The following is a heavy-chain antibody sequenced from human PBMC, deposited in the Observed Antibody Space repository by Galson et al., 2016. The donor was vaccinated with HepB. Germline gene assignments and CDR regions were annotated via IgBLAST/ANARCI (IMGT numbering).Heavy chain of an antibody. CDR3: ARPAAASPRLFFYFDS. J-gene: IGHJ4*02. V-gene: IGHV3-30*03. CDR1: GFTGNIFA. Sequence: SLRLGGEAAGFTGNIFAMHWVRQAPGKGLEWVAAVSYDGNNKYFADSVKGRFSISRDDSKNTLSLQMDNLRAEDTALYYCARPAAASPRLFFYFDSWGQGTLVTVSS. D-gene: IGHD2-2*01. CDR2: VSYDGNNK.